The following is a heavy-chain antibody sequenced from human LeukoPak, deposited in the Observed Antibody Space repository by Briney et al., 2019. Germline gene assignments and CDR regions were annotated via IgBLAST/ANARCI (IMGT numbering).Heavy chain of an antibody. CDR1: GFTFSSYA. CDR2: ISYDGSNK. D-gene: IGHD6-13*01. CDR3: AREENGGIFDY. V-gene: IGHV3-30*04. J-gene: IGHJ4*02. Sequence: GGSLRLSCAASGFTFSSYAMHWVRQAPGKGLEWVAVISYDGSNKYYADSVKCRFTISRDNSKNTLYLQMNSLRAEDTAVYYCAREENGGIFDYWAREPWSPSPQ.